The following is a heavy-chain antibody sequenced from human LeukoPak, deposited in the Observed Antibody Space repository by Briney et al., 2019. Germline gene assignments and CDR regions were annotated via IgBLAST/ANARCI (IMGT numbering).Heavy chain of an antibody. J-gene: IGHJ4*02. Sequence: GGSLRLSCAASGFTFTSYAMSWVRQAPGKGLEWVSAISGSGGDTYYADSVKGRFTISRDNSKNTLYLQMNSLRAEDTAVYYGAKSLIGSGYGWAPFDYWGQGTLVTVSS. V-gene: IGHV3-23*01. CDR3: AKSLIGSGYGWAPFDY. CDR1: GFTFTSYA. CDR2: ISGSGGDT. D-gene: IGHD5-12*01.